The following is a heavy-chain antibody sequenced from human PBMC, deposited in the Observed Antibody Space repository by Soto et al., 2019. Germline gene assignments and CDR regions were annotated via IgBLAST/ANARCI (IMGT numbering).Heavy chain of an antibody. CDR3: ARFRRGPAALFDTD. CDR1: GGPFSGFY. V-gene: IGHV4-34*02. D-gene: IGHD2-2*01. J-gene: IGHJ4*02. CDR2: INDSGST. Sequence: QVQLQQWGAGLLKPSETLSLTCAVYGGPFSGFYWSWIRQPPGKGLEWIGEINDSGSTNYNPSLKSRVTLSVDTSKHQFSLKLSSMTAADTAVYYCARFRRGPAALFDTDWGQGILVTVSS.